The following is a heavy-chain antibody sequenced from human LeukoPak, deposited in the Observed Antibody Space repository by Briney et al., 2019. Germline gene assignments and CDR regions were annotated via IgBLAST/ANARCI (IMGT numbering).Heavy chain of an antibody. CDR2: IRYDGSNK. Sequence: GGSLRLSCAASGFTFSSYGMHWARQAPGKGLEWVAFIRYDGSNKYYADSVKGRFTISRDNSKNTLYLQMNSLRAEDTAVYYCAKDWARYCSGGSCGSGFDPWGQGTLVTVSS. CDR3: AKDWARYCSGGSCGSGFDP. V-gene: IGHV3-30*02. J-gene: IGHJ5*02. CDR1: GFTFSSYG. D-gene: IGHD2-15*01.